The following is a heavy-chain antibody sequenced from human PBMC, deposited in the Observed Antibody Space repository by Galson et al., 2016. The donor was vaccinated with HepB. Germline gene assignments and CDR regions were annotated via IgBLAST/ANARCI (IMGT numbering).Heavy chain of an antibody. J-gene: IGHJ1*01. V-gene: IGHV4-4*02. CDR2: SNHWGST. D-gene: IGHD1-20*01. Sequence: SETLSLTCAVSGGSISSSNWWSWVRQPPGKGLEWIGDSNHWGSTKFNPSLKSRVTMSVDTSKNQFSLKLSSVTVADTGVYYCARFSSNWSKYLQYWGRGTLVTVSS. CDR1: GGSISSSNW. CDR3: ARFSSNWSKYLQY.